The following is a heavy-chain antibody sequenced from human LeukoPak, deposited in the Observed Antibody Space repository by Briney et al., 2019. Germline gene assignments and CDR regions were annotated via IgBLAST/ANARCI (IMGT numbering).Heavy chain of an antibody. V-gene: IGHV3-23*01. J-gene: IGHJ6*02. CDR3: ARGGGMDV. Sequence: SGASLRLSCAASGFTFSNYAMTWVRQAPGKGLEWVSAISLSGGDTYYADSVKGRLSISRDNSKNTLYLQMNSLRAEDTAVYYCARGGGMDVWGRGTTVTVSS. CDR1: GFTFSNYA. CDR2: ISLSGGDT.